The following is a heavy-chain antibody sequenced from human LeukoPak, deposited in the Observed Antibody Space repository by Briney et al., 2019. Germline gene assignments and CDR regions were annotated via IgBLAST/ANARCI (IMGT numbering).Heavy chain of an antibody. CDR2: IYSGDSA. Sequence: GGSPRLSCAASGFTVSNNYMGWVRQAPGKGLEWVSFIYSGDSAYYADSVKGRFTISRDNSKNTLFLQMNSLRAEDTAVYYCARGVTTVTTWGQGTLVTVSS. V-gene: IGHV3-66*01. J-gene: IGHJ5*02. D-gene: IGHD4-17*01. CDR3: ARGVTTVTT. CDR1: GFTVSNNY.